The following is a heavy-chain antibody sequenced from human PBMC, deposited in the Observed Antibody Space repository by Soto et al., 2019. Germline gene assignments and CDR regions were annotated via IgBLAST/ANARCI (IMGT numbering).Heavy chain of an antibody. V-gene: IGHV3-74*01. Sequence: GGSLRLSCAASGFTFSTYWMHWVRQAPGKGLVWVSRINGDGRSTGYADSVKGRFTISRDNAQNTLYLQMDSLRGEDTAVYSCARAPGAAAGNFDYWGQGTLVTVS. CDR2: INGDGRST. D-gene: IGHD6-13*01. CDR3: ARAPGAAAGNFDY. CDR1: GFTFSTYW. J-gene: IGHJ4*02.